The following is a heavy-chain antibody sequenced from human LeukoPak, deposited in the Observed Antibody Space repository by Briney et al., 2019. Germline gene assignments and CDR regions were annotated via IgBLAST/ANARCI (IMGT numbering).Heavy chain of an antibody. V-gene: IGHV4-39*07. Sequence: SETLSLTCTVSGGSISSSSYYWGWIRQPPGKGLEWIGSIYYSGSTYYNPSLKSRVTISVDTSKIQFSLKLSSVTAADTAVYYCAREGGSYYGYFDYWGQGTLVTVSS. CDR3: AREGGSYYGYFDY. J-gene: IGHJ4*02. CDR2: IYYSGST. D-gene: IGHD1-26*01. CDR1: GGSISSSSYY.